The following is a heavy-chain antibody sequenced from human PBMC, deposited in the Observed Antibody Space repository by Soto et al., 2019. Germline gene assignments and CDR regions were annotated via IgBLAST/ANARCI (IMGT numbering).Heavy chain of an antibody. CDR1: GGSISSYY. CDR2: IYYSGST. V-gene: IGHV4-59*01. J-gene: IGHJ4*02. D-gene: IGHD5-18*01. CDR3: ARDNGYSYGYTLDH. Sequence: SETLSLTCTVSGGSISSYYWSWIRQPPGKGLEWIGYIYYSGSTNYNPSLKSRVTISVDTSKNQFSLKLSSVTAADTAVYYCARDNGYSYGYTLDHWGQGTQVTVSS.